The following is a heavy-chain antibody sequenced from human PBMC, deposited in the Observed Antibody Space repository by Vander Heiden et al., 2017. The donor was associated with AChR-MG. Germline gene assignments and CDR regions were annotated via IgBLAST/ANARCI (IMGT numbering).Heavy chain of an antibody. D-gene: IGHD3-22*01. CDR2: ISWNSGSI. J-gene: IGHJ4*02. V-gene: IGHV3-9*01. CDR3: AKGNYYDSSGHFDY. CDR1: GFPFADYA. Sequence: EVQLVESGGGLVQPGRSLRLSCAASGFPFADYAMHWVRQGPGKGLEWVSGISWNSGSIGYADSVKGRFTISRDNAKNSLYLQMNSLRAEDTALYYCAKGNYYDSSGHFDYWGQGTLVTVSS.